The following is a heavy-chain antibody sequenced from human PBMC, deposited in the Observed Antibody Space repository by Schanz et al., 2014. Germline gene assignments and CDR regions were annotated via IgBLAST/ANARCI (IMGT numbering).Heavy chain of an antibody. CDR3: AKDISDTSGKDDY. CDR2: IGNGGVTI. J-gene: IGHJ4*02. CDR1: GFPFSDYF. Sequence: QVQLVESGGGLVKPGGSLRLSCTASGFPFSDYFMAWIRQPPGRGLEWVSYIGNGGVTIYYADSVKGRFTISRDNSKNTLFLQMNSLRVEDSAIYYCAKDISDTSGKDDYWGQGTLVTVSS. D-gene: IGHD3-22*01. V-gene: IGHV3-11*01.